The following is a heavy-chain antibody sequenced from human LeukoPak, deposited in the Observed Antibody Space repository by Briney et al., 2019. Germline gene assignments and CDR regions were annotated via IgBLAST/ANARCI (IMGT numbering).Heavy chain of an antibody. CDR3: ARLAYSSSRAPLGYFQH. CDR2: IYPDDSDT. CDR1: GYTFTSYW. V-gene: IGHV5-51*01. J-gene: IGHJ1*01. D-gene: IGHD6-6*01. Sequence: GESLKISCKGSGYTFTSYWIGWVRQMPGKGLELMTIIYPDDSDTRYSPSFQGQVTISADKSISTAYLQWSSLKASDIAMYYCARLAYSSSRAPLGYFQHWGQGTLVTVSS.